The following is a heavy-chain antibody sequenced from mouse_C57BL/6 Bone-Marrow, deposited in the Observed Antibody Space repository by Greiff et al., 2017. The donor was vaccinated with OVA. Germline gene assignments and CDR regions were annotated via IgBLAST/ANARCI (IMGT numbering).Heavy chain of an antibody. J-gene: IGHJ3*01. V-gene: IGHV5-12*01. D-gene: IGHD2-3*01. CDR1: GFTFSDYY. CDR2: ISNGGGST. Sequence: EVKLMESGGGLVQPGGSLKLSCAASGFTFSDYYMYWVRQTPEKRLEWVAYISNGGGSTYYPDTVKGRFTISRDNAKNTLYLQMSRLKSEDTAMDYCARHGGYYVGFAYWGQGTLVTVSA. CDR3: ARHGGYYVGFAY.